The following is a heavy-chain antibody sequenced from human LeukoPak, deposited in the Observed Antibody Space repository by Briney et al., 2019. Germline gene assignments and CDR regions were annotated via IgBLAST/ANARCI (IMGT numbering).Heavy chain of an antibody. CDR1: GYTFTGYY. V-gene: IGHV3-30-3*01. CDR2: ISYDGYNK. CDR3: ARDLMADRYTFDY. J-gene: IGHJ4*02. D-gene: IGHD2-8*01. Sequence: SCKASGYTFTGYYMHWVRQAPGKGLEWVAVISYDGYNKYYADSVKGRFTISRDNSKNTLYLQMNSLRAEDTAVYYCARDLMADRYTFDYWGQGTLVTVSS.